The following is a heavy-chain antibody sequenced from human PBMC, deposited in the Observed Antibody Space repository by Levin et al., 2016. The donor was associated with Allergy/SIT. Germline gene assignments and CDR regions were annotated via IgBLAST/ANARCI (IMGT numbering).Heavy chain of an antibody. CDR2: ISAYNGNT. Sequence: WVRQAPGQGLEWMGWISAYNGNTNYAQKLQGRVTMTTDTSTSTAYMELRSLRSDDTAVYYCARDIEGTGFFDYWGQGTLVTAPQ. CDR3: ARDIEGTGFFDY. V-gene: IGHV1-18*01. D-gene: IGHD2-15*01. J-gene: IGHJ4*02.